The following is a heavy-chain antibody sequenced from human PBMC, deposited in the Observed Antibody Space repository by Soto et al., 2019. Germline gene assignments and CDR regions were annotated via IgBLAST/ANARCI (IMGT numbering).Heavy chain of an antibody. D-gene: IGHD1-26*01. J-gene: IGHJ4*02. Sequence: QVQLQESGPGLVKPSETLSLTCTVSGGSISSYYWSWIRQPPGKGLEWIGYIYYSGSTNYSPSLKSRVTISVDTSKNQFSRKLSSVTAADTAVYYCARQGSYSLRDWGQGTLVTVSS. CDR2: IYYSGST. V-gene: IGHV4-59*08. CDR3: ARQGSYSLRD. CDR1: GGSISSYY.